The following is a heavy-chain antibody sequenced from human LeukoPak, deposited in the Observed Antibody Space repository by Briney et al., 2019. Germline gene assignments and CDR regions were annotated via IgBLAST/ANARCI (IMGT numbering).Heavy chain of an antibody. CDR1: GFTFSNYG. CDR2: ISYDGSNK. D-gene: IGHD4-23*01. CDR3: ASPLLESGGNIHLGL. J-gene: IGHJ2*01. Sequence: GGSLRLSCAASGFTFSNYGMHWVRQAPGKGLEWVAVISYDGSNKYYADSVKGRFTISRDNAKKSLYLEMNSLRAEDTAVYYCASPLLESGGNIHLGLWGRGTLVTVSS. V-gene: IGHV3-30*03.